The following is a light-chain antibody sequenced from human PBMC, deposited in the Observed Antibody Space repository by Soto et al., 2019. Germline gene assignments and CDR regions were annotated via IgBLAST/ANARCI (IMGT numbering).Light chain of an antibody. V-gene: IGKV3-15*01. J-gene: IGKJ2*01. CDR3: QQYKNWPPYT. Sequence: EILMTQSPATLSVSPGERVTRSCRASQSIDANLAWYQHRPGQAPRLLVYGAYTRATGIPARFSGSRSGTEFTLTISSLQSEDFAIYYCQQYKNWPPYTFGQGTKVDIK. CDR2: GAY. CDR1: QSIDAN.